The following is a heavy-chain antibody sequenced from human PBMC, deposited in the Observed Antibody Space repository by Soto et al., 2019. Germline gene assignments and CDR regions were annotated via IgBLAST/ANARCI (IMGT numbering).Heavy chain of an antibody. CDR2: MFYGVST. J-gene: IGHJ4*02. CDR1: GSSINSSGYY. Sequence: SETLSLTCTVSGSSINSSGYYWGWIRQPPGKGLEWIGSMFYGVSTYYNPSLKSRVTVSVDTSKNQFSLNLRSVTAADTAVYYCARRPSRHLVDYWGQGPLGTVS. V-gene: IGHV4-39*01. CDR3: ARRPSRHLVDY. D-gene: IGHD3-3*02.